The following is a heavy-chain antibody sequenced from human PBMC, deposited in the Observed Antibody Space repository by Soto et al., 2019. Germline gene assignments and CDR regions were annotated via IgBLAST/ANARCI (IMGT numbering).Heavy chain of an antibody. CDR2: IKQDGSEK. CDR3: ARAVASASSS. CDR1: GFTLSSYW. Sequence: EGQLVESGGGLVQPGGSLRLSCVASGFTLSSYWMNWVRQAPGKGLEWVANIKQDGSEKNYVDSVKGRFTISRDNAKNSLNLQMNGLRAKDTAVYYCARAVASASSSWGQGTLVTVSS. V-gene: IGHV3-7*01. J-gene: IGHJ5*02. D-gene: IGHD2-15*01.